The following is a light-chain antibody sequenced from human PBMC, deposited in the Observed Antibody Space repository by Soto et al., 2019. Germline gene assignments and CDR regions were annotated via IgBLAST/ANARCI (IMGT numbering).Light chain of an antibody. V-gene: IGKV1-5*01. CDR1: QDIHTW. J-gene: IGKJ2*01. Sequence: DIQMTQSPSSLSASAGDRVTISCLACQDIHTWLAWYQQKRPGQAPRLLIYDASTLESGVPSRFSGSGSGTEFTLTVTSLQPDDFAAYYCQHYHGFPLSFGRGTKLES. CDR2: DAS. CDR3: QHYHGFPLS.